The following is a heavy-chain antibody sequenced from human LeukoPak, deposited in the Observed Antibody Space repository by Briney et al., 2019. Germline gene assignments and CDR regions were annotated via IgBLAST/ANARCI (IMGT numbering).Heavy chain of an antibody. Sequence: DSVKVSCKASGYTSTGYDINWVPQATGQGLEWMGWMNPNSGNTGYAQKFQGRVTMTRNTSISTAYMELSSLRSEDTAVWYCARDADVNGSDIWGQGTLVTVYS. V-gene: IGHV1-8*02. CDR2: MNPNSGNT. CDR1: GYTSTGYD. D-gene: IGHD2/OR15-2a*01. J-gene: IGHJ3*02. CDR3: ARDADVNGSDI.